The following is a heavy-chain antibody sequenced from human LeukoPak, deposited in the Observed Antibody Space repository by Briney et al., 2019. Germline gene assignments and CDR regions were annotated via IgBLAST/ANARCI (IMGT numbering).Heavy chain of an antibody. Sequence: KPGGSLRLSCAASGFTFSSYGMNWVRQAPGKGLECVSSITSSGRNIYYADSLKGRFTISRDNAKNSLYLQMNSLRAEDTAVYYCARGGSSSPYYLDCWGQGTLVTLSS. CDR2: ITSSGRNI. CDR3: ARGGSSSPYYLDC. V-gene: IGHV3-21*01. CDR1: GFTFSSYG. D-gene: IGHD6-6*01. J-gene: IGHJ4*02.